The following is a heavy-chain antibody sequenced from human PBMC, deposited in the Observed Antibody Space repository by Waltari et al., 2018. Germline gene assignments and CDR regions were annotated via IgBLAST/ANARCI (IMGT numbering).Heavy chain of an antibody. CDR3: ARHAADSSGYFDGFDS. D-gene: IGHD3-22*01. V-gene: IGHV4-59*08. CDR1: GGSVSTYY. CDR2: IYHSGRS. J-gene: IGHJ5*01. Sequence: QVQLQESGPGLVQPSETLSLTCTVSGGSVSTYYWSWIRQPPGKGVEWIGFIYHSGRSEYNPYLRSRVTMSVDTSKNQWSLKLSSVTAADTAVFYCARHAADSSGYFDGFDSWGQGTLVTVSS.